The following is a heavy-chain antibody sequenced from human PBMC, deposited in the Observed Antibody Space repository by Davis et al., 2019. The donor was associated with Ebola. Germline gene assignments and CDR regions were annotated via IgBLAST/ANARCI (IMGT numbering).Heavy chain of an antibody. CDR2: IYYSGST. CDR3: AKDGEVLWFRESGFDY. Sequence: SETLSLTCAVYGGSFSGYYWSWIRQPPGKGLEWIGYIYYSGSTNYNPSLKSRVTISVDTSKNQFSLKLSSVTAADTAVYYCAKDGEVLWFRESGFDYWGQGTLVTVSS. D-gene: IGHD3-10*01. J-gene: IGHJ4*02. CDR1: GGSFSGYY. V-gene: IGHV4-59*01.